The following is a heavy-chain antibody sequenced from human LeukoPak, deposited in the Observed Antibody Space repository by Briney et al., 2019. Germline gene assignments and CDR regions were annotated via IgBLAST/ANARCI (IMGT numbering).Heavy chain of an antibody. CDR3: AREGMAYDFWSVSDY. Sequence: GGSLRLSCAASGFTFSSYWMHWVRQAPGKGLVWVSRINSDGSTTSYADSVKGRFTISRDNAKNTLYLQMNSLRAEDTAVYYCAREGMAYDFWSVSDYWGQGTLVTVSS. J-gene: IGHJ4*02. D-gene: IGHD3-3*01. CDR2: INSDGSTT. V-gene: IGHV3-74*01. CDR1: GFTFSSYW.